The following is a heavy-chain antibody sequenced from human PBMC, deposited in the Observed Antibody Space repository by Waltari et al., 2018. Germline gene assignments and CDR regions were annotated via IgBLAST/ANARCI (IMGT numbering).Heavy chain of an antibody. D-gene: IGHD3-16*01. J-gene: IGHJ4*02. CDR3: AKMGAGRAPDY. Sequence: EVQLVESGGDLVQPGGSLRLSCSASVFSFNPYWMAWFRQAPGKRLEWVATIKPDGSDKYYVDSVRGRFAISRDNAKNLLYLQMNSLRAEDTAIFYCAKMGAGRAPDYWGQGTLVTVSS. CDR2: IKPDGSDK. CDR1: VFSFNPYW. V-gene: IGHV3-7*03.